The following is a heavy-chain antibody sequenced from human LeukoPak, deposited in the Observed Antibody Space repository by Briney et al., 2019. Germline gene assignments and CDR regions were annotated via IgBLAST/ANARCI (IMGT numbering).Heavy chain of an antibody. J-gene: IGHJ4*02. CDR1: SDSFSDYY. Sequence: SETLSLTCAVYSDSFSDYYWTWIRQPPGRGLEWIGEINHSGSTSYNPSLTSRVTISIDTSKKQFSMKLTSVTAADTAVYYCARVTGYSDPSTRLGLDYWGRGTLVTVSS. D-gene: IGHD1-1*01. CDR3: ARVTGYSDPSTRLGLDY. V-gene: IGHV4-34*01. CDR2: INHSGST.